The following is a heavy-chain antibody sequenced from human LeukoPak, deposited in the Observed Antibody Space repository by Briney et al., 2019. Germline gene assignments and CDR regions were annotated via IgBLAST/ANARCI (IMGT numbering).Heavy chain of an antibody. Sequence: ASVKVSCKASGYTFTGYYMHWVRQAPGQGLEWMGWINPNSGGTNYAQKFQGRVTMTRDTSISTACMELSRLRSDDTAVYYCARGGGDGDYRYYYYMDVWGKGTTVTVSS. J-gene: IGHJ6*03. CDR1: GYTFTGYY. CDR2: INPNSGGT. CDR3: ARGGGDGDYRYYYYMDV. D-gene: IGHD4-17*01. V-gene: IGHV1-2*02.